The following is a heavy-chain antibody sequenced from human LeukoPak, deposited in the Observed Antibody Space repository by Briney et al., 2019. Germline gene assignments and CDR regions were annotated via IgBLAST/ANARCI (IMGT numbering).Heavy chain of an antibody. CDR1: GFTFSSYA. CDR2: ISGSGGST. D-gene: IGHD2-21*02. J-gene: IGHJ4*02. Sequence: GGSLRLSCAASGFTFSSYAMSWVRQAPGKGLEWVSAISGSGGSTYYANSVKGRFTISRNNSKNTLYLQMNSLRAEDTAVYYCAKEAQAYCGGDCYINDYWGQGTLVTVSS. CDR3: AKEAQAYCGGDCYINDY. V-gene: IGHV3-23*01.